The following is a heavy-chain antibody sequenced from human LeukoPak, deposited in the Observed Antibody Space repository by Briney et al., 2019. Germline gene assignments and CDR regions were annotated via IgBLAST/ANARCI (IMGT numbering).Heavy chain of an antibody. CDR3: ARLIVAGHYYYYMDV. D-gene: IGHD6-19*01. Sequence: ASVKVSCKASGYAFTSYGIRWVREAPGQGLEWMAWISAYNGNTNYAQKLQGRVTMTTDTSTSTAYMELRSLRSDDTAVYYCARLIVAGHYYYYMDVWGKGTTVTVSS. J-gene: IGHJ6*03. CDR1: GYAFTSYG. CDR2: ISAYNGNT. V-gene: IGHV1-18*01.